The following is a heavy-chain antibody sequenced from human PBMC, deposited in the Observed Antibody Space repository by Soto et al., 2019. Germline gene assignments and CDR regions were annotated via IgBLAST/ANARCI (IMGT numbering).Heavy chain of an antibody. CDR1: GVSISSYF. CDR3: ARIGGYHGPLDY. V-gene: IGHV4-59*01. J-gene: IGHJ4*02. D-gene: IGHD3-16*02. Sequence: SETLSLTCSVSGVSISSYFWSWIRQPPGRGLERIGYTYHRGGTNYSPSLKSRVAISLDTSENQFSLKVNSVTAADTAVYYCARIGGYHGPLDYWGQGTPVTSPQ. CDR2: TYHRGGT.